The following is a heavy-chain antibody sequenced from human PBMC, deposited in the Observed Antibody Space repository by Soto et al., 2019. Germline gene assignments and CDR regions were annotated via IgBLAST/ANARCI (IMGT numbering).Heavy chain of an antibody. V-gene: IGHV5-10-1*01. CDR3: ALLYCSGGICHRPRVDYYGMDV. J-gene: IGHJ6*02. Sequence: TGESLKISCKGSGYSFTSYWISWVRQMPGKGLEWMGRVDPSDSYTNYSPSFQGHVTISADKSISTAYLQWSSLKASDTAMYYCALLYCSGGICHRPRVDYYGMDVWGQGTTVTVSS. D-gene: IGHD2-15*01. CDR2: VDPSDSYT. CDR1: GYSFTSYW.